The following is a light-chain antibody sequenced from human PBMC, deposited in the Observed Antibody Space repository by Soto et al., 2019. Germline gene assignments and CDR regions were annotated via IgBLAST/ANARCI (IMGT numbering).Light chain of an antibody. CDR2: DVS. J-gene: IGLJ1*01. CDR1: SNNFGGYNF. Sequence: QSVLTQPRSVSGSLGQSVTISCSGTSNNFGGYNFLSWYQHPPGKAPKLIIYDVSKRPSGVPGRFSGSKSGSTASLTISGLQAEDEAYYYCSSYTSSSTQVFGTGTKVTVL. V-gene: IGLV2-11*01. CDR3: SSYTSSSTQV.